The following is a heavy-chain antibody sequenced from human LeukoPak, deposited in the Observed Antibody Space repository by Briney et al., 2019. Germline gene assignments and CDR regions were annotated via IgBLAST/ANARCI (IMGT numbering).Heavy chain of an antibody. CDR1: GGAFRGFY. J-gene: IGHJ5*02. CDR2: INQSGST. CDR3: ARGGSITIFGVVPPRSWFDP. Sequence: SETLSLTCAVYGGAFRGFYWSWIRQPPGKGLGWIGGINQSGSTNYNPSLKSRVTISVDTSKNQFSLKLSSVTAADTAVYYCARGGSITIFGVVPPRSWFDPWGQGTLVTVSS. D-gene: IGHD3-3*01. V-gene: IGHV4-34*01.